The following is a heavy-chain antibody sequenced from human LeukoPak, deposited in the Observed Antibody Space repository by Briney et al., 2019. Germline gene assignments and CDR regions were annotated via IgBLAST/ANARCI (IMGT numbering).Heavy chain of an antibody. D-gene: IGHD6-6*01. CDR1: GYTFTGHY. CDR2: INPNSGGT. V-gene: IGHV1-2*04. CDR3: ARVGIAARRYYFDY. J-gene: IGHJ4*02. Sequence: ASVKVSCKASGYTFTGHYMHWVRQAPGQGLEWMGWINPNSGGTNYAQKFQGWVTMTRDPSISTAYMELGRLRSDDTAVYYCARVGIAARRYYFDYWGQGTLVTVSS.